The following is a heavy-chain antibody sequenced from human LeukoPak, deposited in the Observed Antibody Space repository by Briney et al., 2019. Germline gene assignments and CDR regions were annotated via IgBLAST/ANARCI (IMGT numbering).Heavy chain of an antibody. D-gene: IGHD6-13*01. Sequence: GGSLRLSCAASGFTFSSYAMHWVRQAPGKGLEWVTVISSDGRNKYYADSVKGRFTISRDNSKNTLYLQMNSLRAEDTAVYYCARDSDIGAADYYFDYSGQGTLVTVSS. CDR2: ISSDGRNK. CDR1: GFTFSSYA. V-gene: IGHV3-30*04. CDR3: ARDSDIGAADYYFDY. J-gene: IGHJ4*02.